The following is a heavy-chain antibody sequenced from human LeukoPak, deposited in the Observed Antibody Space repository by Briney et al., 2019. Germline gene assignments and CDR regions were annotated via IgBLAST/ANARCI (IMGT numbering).Heavy chain of an antibody. Sequence: GGSLRLSCAASGFTFSSYAMSCVRQAPGKGLEWVSAISGSGGSTYYEDSVKGRFTISRDNSKNTLYLQMNSLRAEDTAVYYCAKDRLEWLLSSDYWGQGTLVTVSS. J-gene: IGHJ4*02. D-gene: IGHD3-3*01. CDR2: ISGSGGST. CDR3: AKDRLEWLLSSDY. V-gene: IGHV3-23*01. CDR1: GFTFSSYA.